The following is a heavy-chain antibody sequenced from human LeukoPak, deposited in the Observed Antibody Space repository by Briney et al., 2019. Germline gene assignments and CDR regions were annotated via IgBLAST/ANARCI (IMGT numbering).Heavy chain of an antibody. CDR2: INHSGST. D-gene: IGHD3-10*01. CDR1: GRSFSGYY. Sequence: SPSLSLTCAVYGRSFSGYYWSWIRLPPGKGMEWTGEINHSGSTNYNPSLKSRVTISVDTSKNQFSLKLSSVTAADTAVYHCGRDSPYSGSYYSHRTFDYWGQGTLVTVSS. V-gene: IGHV4-34*01. J-gene: IGHJ4*02. CDR3: GRDSPYSGSYYSHRTFDY.